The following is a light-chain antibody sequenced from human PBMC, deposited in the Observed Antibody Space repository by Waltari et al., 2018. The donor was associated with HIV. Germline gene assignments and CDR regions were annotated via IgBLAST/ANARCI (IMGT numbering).Light chain of an antibody. CDR2: EQN. J-gene: IGLJ2*01. V-gene: IGLV6-57*03. CDR1: SGGIASNY. Sequence: FMLTQSHSVSESPGKPVTISSTRNSGGIASNYVQWYQQRPGSARSTVNCEQNQRRSGVSVLFSASIGSSSNAASRSSSGVKTEDDADNNSKSYDENNVIFGGETKLSVL. CDR3: KSYDENNVI.